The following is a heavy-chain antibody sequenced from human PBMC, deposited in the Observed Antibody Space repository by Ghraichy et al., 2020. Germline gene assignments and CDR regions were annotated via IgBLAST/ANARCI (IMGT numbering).Heavy chain of an antibody. V-gene: IGHV3-23*01. J-gene: IGHJ4*02. CDR1: GFTFSSYA. CDR3: AKDTVYYYGSGGYYDYVDS. CDR2: ISGSGGST. Sequence: GGSLRLSCAASGFTFSSYAMSWVRQAPGKGLEWVSAISGSGGSTYYADSVKGRFTISRDNSKNTLYLQMNSLRAEDTAVYYCAKDTVYYYGSGGYYDYVDSGGQGALVTVSP. D-gene: IGHD3-10*01.